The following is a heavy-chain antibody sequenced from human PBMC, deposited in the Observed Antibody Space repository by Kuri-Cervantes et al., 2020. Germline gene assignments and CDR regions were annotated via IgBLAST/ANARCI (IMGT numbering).Heavy chain of an antibody. CDR1: GESFSGYY. V-gene: IGHV4-34*01. CDR2: INHSGST. Sequence: ESLKISCAVYGESFSGYYWSWIRQPPGKGLEWIGEINHSGSTYYNPSLKSRVTISVDTSKNQFSLKLSSVTAADTAVYYCARDQTTGWFDYWGQGTLVTVSS. D-gene: IGHD4-17*01. J-gene: IGHJ4*02. CDR3: ARDQTTGWFDY.